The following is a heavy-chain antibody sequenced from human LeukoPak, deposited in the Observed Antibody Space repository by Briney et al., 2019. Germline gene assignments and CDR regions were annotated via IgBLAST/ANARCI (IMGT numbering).Heavy chain of an antibody. Sequence: ASVKVSCKVSGYTLTELSMHWVRQAPGKGLEWMGGFDPEDGETIYAQKFQGRVTMTEDTSTDTAYMELSSLRSEDTAVYYCATNIRVDSGSFPWWFDPWGQGTLVTVSS. J-gene: IGHJ5*02. D-gene: IGHD1-26*01. CDR1: GYTLTELS. CDR3: ATNIRVDSGSFPWWFDP. CDR2: FDPEDGET. V-gene: IGHV1-24*01.